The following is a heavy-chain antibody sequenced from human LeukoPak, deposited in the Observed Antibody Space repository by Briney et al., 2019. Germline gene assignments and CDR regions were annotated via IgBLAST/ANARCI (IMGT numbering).Heavy chain of an antibody. V-gene: IGHV3-30*18. J-gene: IGHJ4*02. CDR1: GFTFSVYG. CDR3: AKPRGGYYFDY. CDR2: ISHDGGNK. Sequence: GTSLRLSCAASGFTFSVYGMHWVRQGPGKGLEWVALISHDGGNKNYTDSVKGRFTISRDNSKNTVYLQMNSLRPEDTAVYYCAKPRGGYYFDYWGRGTLVTVSS. D-gene: IGHD3-3*01.